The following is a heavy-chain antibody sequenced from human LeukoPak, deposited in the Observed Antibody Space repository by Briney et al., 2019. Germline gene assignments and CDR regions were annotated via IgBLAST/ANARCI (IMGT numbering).Heavy chain of an antibody. CDR2: ISISSDTI. J-gene: IGHJ4*02. Sequence: GGSLRLSCAASGFTFSDFYMTWIRQAPGKGLEWVSYISISSDTISYADSVEGRFTISRDNAKNSLYLQMNSLRAEDTAVYYCAREVYYGSGSPRLDYWGQGTLVTVSS. CDR1: GFTFSDFY. CDR3: AREVYYGSGSPRLDY. D-gene: IGHD3-10*01. V-gene: IGHV3-11*04.